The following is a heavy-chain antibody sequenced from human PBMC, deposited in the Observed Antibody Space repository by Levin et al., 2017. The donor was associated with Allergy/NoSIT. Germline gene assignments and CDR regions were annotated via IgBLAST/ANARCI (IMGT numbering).Heavy chain of an antibody. CDR1: GGSISSGSYY. Sequence: SETLSLTCKVSGGSISSGSYYWSWIQQPAAKGLEWIGRIYSSGSANYNPSLKSRVTISVDTSKNQFSLKLSSVTAADTAVYYCARAEVGSEHWGQGTLVAVSS. V-gene: IGHV4-61*02. J-gene: IGHJ4*02. CDR3: ARAEVGSEH. CDR2: IYSSGSA. D-gene: IGHD3-10*01.